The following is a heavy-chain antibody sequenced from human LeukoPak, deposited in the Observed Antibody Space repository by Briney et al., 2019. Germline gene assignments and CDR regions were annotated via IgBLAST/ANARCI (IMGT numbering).Heavy chain of an antibody. Sequence: SETLSLTCAVHGGSFSGYYWSWIRQPPGKGLEWIGEINHSGSTNYNPSLKSRVTISVDTSKNQFSLKLSSVTAADTAVYYCARVNYYDSSGYYYLYFDYWSQGTLVTVSS. CDR2: INHSGST. CDR3: ARVNYYDSSGYYYLYFDY. D-gene: IGHD3-22*01. J-gene: IGHJ4*02. CDR1: GGSFSGYY. V-gene: IGHV4-34*01.